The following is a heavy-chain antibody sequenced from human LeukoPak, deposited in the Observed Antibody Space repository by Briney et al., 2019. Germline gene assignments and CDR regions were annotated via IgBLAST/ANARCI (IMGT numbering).Heavy chain of an antibody. CDR1: GGSFSGYY. J-gene: IGHJ4*02. CDR2: INHSGST. Sequence: SETLSLTCAVYGGSFSGYYWSWIRQPPGKGLEWIGEINHSGSTNYNPSLKSRVTISADTSKNQFSLKLSSVTAADTAVYYCARGKVPYYFDYWGQGTLVTVSS. CDR3: ARGKVPYYFDY. V-gene: IGHV4-34*01.